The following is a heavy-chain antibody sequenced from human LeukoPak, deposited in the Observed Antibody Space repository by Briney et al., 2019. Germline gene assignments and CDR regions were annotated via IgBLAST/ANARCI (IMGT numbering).Heavy chain of an antibody. Sequence: SETLSLTCTVSGGSISSSSYYWGWIRQPPGKGLEWIGSIYYSGITYYNPSLKSRVTISVDTSKNQFSLKLSSVTAADAAVYSCARLGPVEMATIALDYWGQGTLVTVSS. CDR2: IYYSGIT. D-gene: IGHD5-24*01. CDR3: ARLGPVEMATIALDY. CDR1: GGSISSSSYY. J-gene: IGHJ4*02. V-gene: IGHV4-39*01.